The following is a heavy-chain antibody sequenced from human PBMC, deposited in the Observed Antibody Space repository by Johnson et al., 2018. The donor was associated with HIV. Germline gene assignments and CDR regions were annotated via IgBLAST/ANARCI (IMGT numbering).Heavy chain of an antibody. CDR1: GFTFSSYA. V-gene: IGHV3-30*14. Sequence: QMQLVESGGGVVQPGRSLRLSCAASGFTFSSYAMHWVRQAPGKGLEWVAVISYDGSDKYYADSVKGRFTISRDSSKNTLYLQMGSLRAEDMAVYYCARDEPTDDAFDIWGQGTMVTVSS. J-gene: IGHJ3*02. CDR3: ARDEPTDDAFDI. CDR2: ISYDGSDK.